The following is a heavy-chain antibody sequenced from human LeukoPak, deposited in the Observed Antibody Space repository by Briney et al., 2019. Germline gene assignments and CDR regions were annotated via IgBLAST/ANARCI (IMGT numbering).Heavy chain of an antibody. CDR3: ARGVYYGSGSYYNY. V-gene: IGHV1-8*01. D-gene: IGHD3-10*01. CDR2: MNPNSGNT. J-gene: IGHJ4*02. CDR1: GYTFTSYD. Sequence: ASVKVSCKASGYTFTSYDINWVRQATGQGLEWMGWMNPNSGNTGYAQKFQGRVTMARNTSISTAYMELSSLRSEDTAVYYCARGVYYGSGSYYNYWGQGTLVTVSS.